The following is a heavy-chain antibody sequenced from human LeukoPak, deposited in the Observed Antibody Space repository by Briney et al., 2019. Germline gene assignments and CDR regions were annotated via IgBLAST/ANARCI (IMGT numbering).Heavy chain of an antibody. J-gene: IGHJ3*02. CDR2: ISSSGDST. V-gene: IGHV3-23*01. CDR3: AKIPGPYYYDSSGHYGATFDI. Sequence: GGSLRLSCAASGFTFSNYAMSWVRQAPGKGLEWVSGISSSGDSTYSADSVKGRFTISRDNSRNTLYLQMNSLRAVDTAIYYCAKIPGPYYYDSSGHYGATFDIWGQGTMVTVSS. CDR1: GFTFSNYA. D-gene: IGHD3-22*01.